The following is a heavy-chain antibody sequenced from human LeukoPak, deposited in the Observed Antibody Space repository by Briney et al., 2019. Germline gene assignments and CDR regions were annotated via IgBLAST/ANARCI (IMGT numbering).Heavy chain of an antibody. Sequence: GGSLRPSCAPSGLTFDVHSMPWVRHAPGRGLGWVSGISWNGGSIGYAGSVKGRFTIPRDNAKHSLYLRTNSLRTARTSLYDCGKASRITIFVVVSWSDACDIWGQGTMVTVSS. CDR1: GLTFDVHS. D-gene: IGHD3-3*01. CDR2: ISWNGGSI. V-gene: IGHV3-9*01. CDR3: GKASRITIFVVVSWSDACDI. J-gene: IGHJ3*02.